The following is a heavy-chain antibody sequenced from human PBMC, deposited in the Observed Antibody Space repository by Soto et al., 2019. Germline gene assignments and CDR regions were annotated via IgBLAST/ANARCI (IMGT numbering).Heavy chain of an antibody. Sequence: QVQLVESGGGVVQPGRSLRLSCAASGFTFSSYGIHWVRQAPGKGLEWVAVISYDGSNKYYADSVKGRFTISRDNSKNTLYLQMNSLRAEDTAAYYCAKDHYDTLTGYYGPDYWGQGTLVTVSS. J-gene: IGHJ4*02. D-gene: IGHD3-9*01. CDR1: GFTFSSYG. CDR3: AKDHYDTLTGYYGPDY. CDR2: ISYDGSNK. V-gene: IGHV3-30*18.